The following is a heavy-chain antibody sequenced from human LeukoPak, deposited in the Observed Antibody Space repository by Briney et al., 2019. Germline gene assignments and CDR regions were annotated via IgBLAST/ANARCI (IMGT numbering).Heavy chain of an antibody. CDR1: GFTFSSYW. D-gene: IGHD1-14*01. CDR3: AKDQPLETTLDS. V-gene: IGHV3-74*01. Sequence: PGGSLRLSCAASGFTFSSYWMHWVRQAPGKGLVWVSRINSDGSSTSYADSVKGRFTISRDNSRNALYLQMNSLRAEDTAVYYCAKDQPLETTLDSWGQGTLVTVSS. J-gene: IGHJ4*02. CDR2: INSDGSST.